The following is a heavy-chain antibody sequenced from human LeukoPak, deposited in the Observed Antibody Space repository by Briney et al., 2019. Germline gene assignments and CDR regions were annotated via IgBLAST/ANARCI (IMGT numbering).Heavy chain of an antibody. CDR3: ARVGGYDYVWGSYPLRGDAFDI. Sequence: SETLSLTCTVSGGSISSYYWSWIRQPPGKGLEWIGYIYYSGSTNYNPSLKSRVTISVDTSKNQFSLKLSSVTAADTAVYYCARVGGYDYVWGSYPLRGDAFDIWGQGTMVTVSS. J-gene: IGHJ3*02. V-gene: IGHV4-59*01. CDR1: GGSISSYY. CDR2: IYYSGST. D-gene: IGHD3-16*02.